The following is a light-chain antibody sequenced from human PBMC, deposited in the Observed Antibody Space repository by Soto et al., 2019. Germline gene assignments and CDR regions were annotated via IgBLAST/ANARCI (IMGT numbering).Light chain of an antibody. V-gene: IGLV1-40*01. CDR1: SSNIGAGYD. CDR2: GNT. CDR3: QSYDSSLHASV. Sequence: QSVLTQPPSVSGAPGQRVTISCTESSSNIGAGYDVHWYQQLPGTAPKLLIYGNTNRPSGVPDRFSGSKSGSSASLAITGLQAEDEADYYCQSYDSSLHASVFGTGTKLTVL. J-gene: IGLJ1*01.